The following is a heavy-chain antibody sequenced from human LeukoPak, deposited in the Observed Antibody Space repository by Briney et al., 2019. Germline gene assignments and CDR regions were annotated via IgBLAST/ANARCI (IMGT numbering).Heavy chain of an antibody. CDR3: ARGLSGRLDI. J-gene: IGHJ3*02. Sequence: GGSLRLSCAASGFTFSSYGMHWVRQAPGKGLEWVSSISSSSSYIYYADSVKGRFTISRDNAKNSLYLQMNSLRAEDTAVYYCARGLSGRLDIWGQGTMVTVSS. V-gene: IGHV3-21*01. CDR1: GFTFSSYG. CDR2: ISSSSSYI. D-gene: IGHD3-10*01.